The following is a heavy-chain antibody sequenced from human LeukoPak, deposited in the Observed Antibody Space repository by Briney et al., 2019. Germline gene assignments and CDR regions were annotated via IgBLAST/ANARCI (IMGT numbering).Heavy chain of an antibody. Sequence: ASVKVSCKASGYTFTGYYMHWVRQAPGQGLEWMGWINPNSGGTNYAQKFQGRVTMTRDTSISTAYMELSRLRSDDTAVYYCARALRIAVAGKYFQHWGQGTLVTVSS. V-gene: IGHV1-2*02. CDR2: INPNSGGT. D-gene: IGHD6-19*01. J-gene: IGHJ1*01. CDR1: GYTFTGYY. CDR3: ARALRIAVAGKYFQH.